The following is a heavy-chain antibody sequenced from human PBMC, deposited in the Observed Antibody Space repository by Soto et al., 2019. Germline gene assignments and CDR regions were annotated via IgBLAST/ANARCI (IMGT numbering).Heavy chain of an antibody. CDR3: ANAGTPYYDVWSPPRY. CDR2: ILPIFGTA. Sequence: QVQLVQSGAEVKKPGSSVKVSCKASGGTFSSYAISWVRQAPGQGLEWLGGILPIFGTANYAQKFQGRVTITADESTSTAYMELRSLRYEDTAVYYCANAGTPYYDVWSPPRYWGQGTLVTVSS. D-gene: IGHD3-3*01. V-gene: IGHV1-69*01. CDR1: GGTFSSYA. J-gene: IGHJ4*02.